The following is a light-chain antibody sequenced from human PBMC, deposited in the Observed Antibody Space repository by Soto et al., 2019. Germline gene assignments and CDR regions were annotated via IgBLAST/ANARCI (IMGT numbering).Light chain of an antibody. J-gene: IGLJ2*01. CDR2: DDN. Sequence: QSAMTQPPSVSAAPGQTVTISCSGSSSNIGGNSVSWYQQLPGTAPKLLIYDDNKRPSGIPDRFSGSKSGTSATLGITGFQTGDEADYYCGTWDSSLSAVLFGGGTKLTVL. V-gene: IGLV1-51*01. CDR1: SSNIGGNS. CDR3: GTWDSSLSAVL.